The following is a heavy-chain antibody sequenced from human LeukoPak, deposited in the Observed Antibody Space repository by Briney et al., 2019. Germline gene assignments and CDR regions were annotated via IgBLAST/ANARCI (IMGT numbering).Heavy chain of an antibody. D-gene: IGHD1-26*01. CDR2: IIPILGTA. Sequence: SLKVSCKASGGTFSSYAISWVRQAPGQGLQWMGSIIPILGTANYARKCWGRGTITTDESTSTGYTELSSLRSEDTAVYYCAREEGYYSGSYHLDYWGQGTLVTVSS. V-gene: IGHV1-69*11. J-gene: IGHJ4*02. CDR3: AREEGYYSGSYHLDY. CDR1: GGTFSSYA.